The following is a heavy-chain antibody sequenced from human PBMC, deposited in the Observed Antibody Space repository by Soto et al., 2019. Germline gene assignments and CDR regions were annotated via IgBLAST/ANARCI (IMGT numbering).Heavy chain of an antibody. J-gene: IGHJ4*02. V-gene: IGHV4-59*12. CDR1: GGSISSYY. Sequence: PSETLSLTCTVSGGSISSYYWSWIRQPPGKGLEWIGYIYHSGSTNYNPSLKSRVTISVDTSKNQFSLKLSSVTAADTAVYYCARETDGYNAWGQGTLVTVSS. D-gene: IGHD5-12*01. CDR3: ARETDGYNA. CDR2: IYHSGST.